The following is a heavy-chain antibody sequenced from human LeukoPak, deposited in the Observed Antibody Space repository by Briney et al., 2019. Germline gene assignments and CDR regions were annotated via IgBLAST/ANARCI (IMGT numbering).Heavy chain of an antibody. V-gene: IGHV3-23*01. J-gene: IGHJ6*02. D-gene: IGHD3-10*01. CDR3: AKHQRGMISGRLSHGDYVYGMDV. Sequence: GGSLRLSCAASGFTFSSYAMSWVRQAPGKGLEWVSAISGSGGSTYYADSVKGRFTISRDNSKNTLYLQMNSLRAEDTAVYYCAKHQRGMISGRLSHGDYVYGMDVWGQGTTVTVSS. CDR2: ISGSGGST. CDR1: GFTFSSYA.